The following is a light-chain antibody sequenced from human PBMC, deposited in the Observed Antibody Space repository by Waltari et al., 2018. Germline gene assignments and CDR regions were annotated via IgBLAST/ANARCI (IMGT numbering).Light chain of an antibody. CDR2: EVS. CDR3: SSYTSSSTVV. Sequence: QSSLTQPASVSGSPGQSITISCTGTSSDVGGYYSVSWYLQHPGKAPKRRIYEVSNRPSGCANLLSGSKSGNTASLTISGLQAEDEADYYCSSYTSSSTVVCGGGTKLTVL. J-gene: IGLJ2*01. V-gene: IGLV2-14*01. CDR1: SSDVGGYYS.